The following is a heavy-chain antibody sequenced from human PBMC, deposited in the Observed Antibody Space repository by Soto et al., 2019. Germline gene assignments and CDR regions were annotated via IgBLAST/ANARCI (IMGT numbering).Heavy chain of an antibody. CDR2: IYYSGST. CDR3: ARGTYYDFWSGYYRPTNCFDY. V-gene: IGHV4-59*01. J-gene: IGHJ4*02. CDR1: GGSISSYY. D-gene: IGHD3-3*01. Sequence: PSETLSLTCTVAGGSISSYYWSWIRQPPGKGLEWIGYIYYSGSTNYNPSLKSRVTISVDTSKNQFSLKLSSVTAADTAVYYCARGTYYDFWSGYYRPTNCFDYWGQGTLVTVSS.